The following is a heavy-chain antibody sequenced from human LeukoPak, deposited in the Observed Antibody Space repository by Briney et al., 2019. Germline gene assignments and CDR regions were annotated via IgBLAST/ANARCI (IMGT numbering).Heavy chain of an antibody. D-gene: IGHD6-19*01. V-gene: IGHV3-53*01. CDR2: MYSDGST. Sequence: GGSLRLSCAASGFTVSSNFMSWVRQAPEKGLEWVSVMYSDGSTYYADSVKGRFTISRDNSKNTLYLQMNSLRAEDTAVYYCASLVRAVAGTTSGYWGQGTLVTVSS. CDR1: GFTVSSNF. J-gene: IGHJ4*02. CDR3: ASLVRAVAGTTSGY.